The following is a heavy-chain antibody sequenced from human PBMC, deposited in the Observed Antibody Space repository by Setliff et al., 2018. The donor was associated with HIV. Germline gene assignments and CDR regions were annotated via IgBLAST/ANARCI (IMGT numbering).Heavy chain of an antibody. CDR3: ARLVRAIDRGGYSLRFDY. CDR1: DDSFRTNY. D-gene: IGHD3-22*01. CDR2: IYASGST. V-gene: IGHV4-4*09. Sequence: NPSETLSLTCNVSDDSFRTNYWSWVRQPPGKGLEWIGYIYASGSTNYNPSLTSRVTISIDTSKNQFSLRLRSVTAADTALYYCARLVRAIDRGGYSLRFDYWGQGTLVTGSS. J-gene: IGHJ4*02.